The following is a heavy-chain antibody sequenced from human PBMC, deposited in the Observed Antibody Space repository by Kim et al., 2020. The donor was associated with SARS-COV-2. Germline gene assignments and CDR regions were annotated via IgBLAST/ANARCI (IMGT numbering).Heavy chain of an antibody. J-gene: IGHJ4*02. CDR2: IDPSDSYT. Sequence: GESLKISCKGSGYSFTSYWISWVRQMPGKGLEWMGRIDPSDSYTNYSPSFQGHVTISADKSISTAYLQWSSLKASDTAMYYCARKTYSSSWYGSDFSPDDYWGQGTLVTVSS. D-gene: IGHD6-13*01. CDR3: ARKTYSSSWYGSDFSPDDY. CDR1: GYSFTSYW. V-gene: IGHV5-10-1*01.